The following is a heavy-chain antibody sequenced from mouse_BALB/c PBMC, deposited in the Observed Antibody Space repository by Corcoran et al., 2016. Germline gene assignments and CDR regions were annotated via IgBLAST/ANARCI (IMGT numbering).Heavy chain of an antibody. D-gene: IGHD2-1*01. J-gene: IGHJ3*01. Sequence: VQLQESGPGLVKPSQALSLTYSVTGYSITSGYYWNWNRQFPGNKLEGMGYISYDGSNNYNPSLKNRISITRDTSKNKFFLKLNSVTTEDTATYYCARDDYYGKPFAYWGQGTLVTVS. CDR1: GYSITSGYY. CDR3: ARDDYYGKPFAY. V-gene: IGHV3-6*02. CDR2: ISYDGSN.